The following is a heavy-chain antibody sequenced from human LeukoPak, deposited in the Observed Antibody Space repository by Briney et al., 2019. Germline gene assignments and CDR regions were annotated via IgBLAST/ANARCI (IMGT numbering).Heavy chain of an antibody. CDR3: ARIAVAGPFDY. V-gene: IGHV3-11*01. CDR2: ISSSGSTI. D-gene: IGHD6-19*01. CDR1: GFTFSDYY. J-gene: IGHJ4*02. Sequence: GGSLRLSCAASGFTFSDYYMSWIRQAPGKGLEWVSYISSSGSTIYYADSVKGRFTISRDNAKNSLYLQMNSQRAEDTAVYYCARIAVAGPFDYWGQGTLVTVSS.